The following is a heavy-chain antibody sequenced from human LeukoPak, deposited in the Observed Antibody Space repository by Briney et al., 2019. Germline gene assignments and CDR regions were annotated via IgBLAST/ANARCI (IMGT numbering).Heavy chain of an antibody. CDR1: GGSISSSSYY. CDR2: IYYSGST. Sequence: SETLSLTCTVSGGSISSSSYYWGWIRQPPGKGLEWIGSIYYSGSTYYNPSLKSRVTISVDTSKNQFSLKLSSVTAADTAMYYCARQGTLVYDSSGYYSPSFDYWGQGTLVTVSS. D-gene: IGHD3-22*01. J-gene: IGHJ4*02. V-gene: IGHV4-39*01. CDR3: ARQGTLVYDSSGYYSPSFDY.